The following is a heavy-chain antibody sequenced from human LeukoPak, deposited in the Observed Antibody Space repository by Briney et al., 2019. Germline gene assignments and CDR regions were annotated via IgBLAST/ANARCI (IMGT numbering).Heavy chain of an antibody. CDR2: ISYDGSNK. CDR1: RFTFSSYG. D-gene: IGHD1-26*01. CDR3: AKVVLSGGGYYREYYYYYMDV. Sequence: GGSLRLSCAASRFTFSSYGMHWVRQAPGKGLEWGAVISYDGSNKYYADSVKGRFTISRDNSKNTLYLQMNSLRAEDTAVYYCAKVVLSGGGYYREYYYYYMDVWGKGTTVTISS. V-gene: IGHV3-30*18. J-gene: IGHJ6*03.